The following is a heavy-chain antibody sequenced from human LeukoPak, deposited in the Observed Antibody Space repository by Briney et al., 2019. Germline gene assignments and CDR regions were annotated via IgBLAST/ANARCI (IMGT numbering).Heavy chain of an antibody. CDR1: GGSISSYY. Sequence: SETLSLTCTVSGGSISSYYWSWIRQPPGKGLEWIGYIYYSGSTNYNPSLKSRVTMSVDTSKNQFSLKLSSVTAADTAVYYCARATNRAGFDAFDIWGQGTMVTVSS. CDR2: IYYSGST. V-gene: IGHV4-59*12. CDR3: ARATNRAGFDAFDI. J-gene: IGHJ3*02. D-gene: IGHD6-13*01.